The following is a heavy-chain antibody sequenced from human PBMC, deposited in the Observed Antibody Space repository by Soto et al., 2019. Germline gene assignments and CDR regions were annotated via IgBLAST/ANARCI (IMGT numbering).Heavy chain of an antibody. Sequence: SETLSLTCTVSGGSISSYYWSWIRQPPGKGLEWIGYIYYSGSTNYNPSLKSRVTISVDTSKNQFSLKLSSVTAADTAVYYCARQHYGDQNYYFDYWGQGTLVTVSS. J-gene: IGHJ4*02. CDR2: IYYSGST. D-gene: IGHD4-17*01. CDR1: GGSISSYY. V-gene: IGHV4-59*08. CDR3: ARQHYGDQNYYFDY.